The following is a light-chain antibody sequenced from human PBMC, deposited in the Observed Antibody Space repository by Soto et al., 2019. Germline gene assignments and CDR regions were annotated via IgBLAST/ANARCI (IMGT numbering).Light chain of an antibody. V-gene: IGLV1-40*01. CDR3: QSYDSTLSARYV. J-gene: IGLJ1*01. CDR1: SSNIGAGYD. CDR2: ANK. Sequence: QAVVTQPPSVSGAPGQRVTISCTGSSSNIGAGYDVHWYQQLPGAAPKLLIYANKNRPAGVPDRFSVSKSGTSASLAITGLQAEDEADYYCQSYDSTLSARYVFGTGTKLTVL.